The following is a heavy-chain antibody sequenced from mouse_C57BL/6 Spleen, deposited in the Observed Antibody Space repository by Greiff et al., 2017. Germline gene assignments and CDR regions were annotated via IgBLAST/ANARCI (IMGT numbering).Heavy chain of an antibody. Sequence: VQLVESGAELVKPGASVKISCKASGYAFSSYWMNWVKQRPGKGLEWIGQIYPGDGDTNYNGKFKGKATLTADKSSSTAYMQLSSLTSEDSAVYFCAREQIYYYGSSPYAMDYWGQGTSVTVSS. CDR3: AREQIYYYGSSPYAMDY. V-gene: IGHV1-80*01. D-gene: IGHD1-1*01. CDR2: IYPGDGDT. J-gene: IGHJ4*01. CDR1: GYAFSSYW.